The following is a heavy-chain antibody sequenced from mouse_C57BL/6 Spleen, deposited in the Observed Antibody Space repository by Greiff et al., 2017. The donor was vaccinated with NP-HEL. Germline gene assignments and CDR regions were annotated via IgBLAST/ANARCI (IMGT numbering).Heavy chain of an antibody. CDR1: GFTFSSYG. D-gene: IGHD1-1*02. CDR3: ARRGSPDYAIDY. V-gene: IGHV5-6*02. CDR2: ISSGGSYT. Sequence: DVMLVESGGDLVKPGGSLKLSCAASGFTFSSYGMSWVRQTPDKRLEWVATISSGGSYTYYPDSVKGRFTISRDNAKTTLYLQMRSLKSEDTAMYYCARRGSPDYAIDYWGQGTSVTVSS. J-gene: IGHJ4*01.